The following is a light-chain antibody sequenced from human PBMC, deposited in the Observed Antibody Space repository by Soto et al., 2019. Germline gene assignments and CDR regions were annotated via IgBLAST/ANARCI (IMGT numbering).Light chain of an antibody. J-gene: IGKJ5*01. CDR2: DAS. CDR1: QSISRW. V-gene: IGKV1-5*01. Sequence: QVTQSPARLSRTVRESVTINFGASQSISRWLAWYQQKPGKAPKILISDASILENGVPSRFSGTGSGTEVTLTISNLQPDDLATYFCQQYNSFSLSTVGQGTRLEI. CDR3: QQYNSFSLST.